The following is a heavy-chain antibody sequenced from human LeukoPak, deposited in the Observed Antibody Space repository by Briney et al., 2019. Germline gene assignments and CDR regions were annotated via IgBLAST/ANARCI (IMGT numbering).Heavy chain of an antibody. CDR3: VKDGHCTHTSCYYFDY. V-gene: IGHV3-30*02. CDR2: IHYDGTIT. Sequence: GRSLRLSCAASGFIFSSYAMHWVRQAPGKGLEWVAFIHYDGTITYYADSVKGRFTISRDSSKNTLFLQMNSLGAEDTAVYYCVKDGHCTHTSCYYFDYWGQGTLVTVSS. D-gene: IGHD2-2*01. CDR1: GFIFSSYA. J-gene: IGHJ4*02.